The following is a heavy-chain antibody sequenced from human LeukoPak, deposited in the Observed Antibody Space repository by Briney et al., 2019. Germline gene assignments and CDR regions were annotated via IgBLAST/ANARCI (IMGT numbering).Heavy chain of an antibody. J-gene: IGHJ4*02. CDR3: AREASQDYFDY. CDR2: INGDGSRT. V-gene: IGHV3-74*01. Sequence: QPGGSLRLSCAASGFSFSSYWMHWVRQAPGKGLVWVSRINGDGSRTYYADSVKGRFTISRDNAKNTLHVQKNGLRAEDTAVYYCAREASQDYFDYWGQGTLVTVSS. CDR1: GFSFSSYW.